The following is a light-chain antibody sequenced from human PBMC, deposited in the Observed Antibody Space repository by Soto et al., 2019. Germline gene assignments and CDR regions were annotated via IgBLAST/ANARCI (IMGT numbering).Light chain of an antibody. CDR3: QQYVISVT. CDR1: QTISRNY. Sequence: EILLTQSPGTLSLSPGERATLSCRASQTISRNYLAWYQQKPGQAPRLLIYGASNRATGIPERFTGSGSGTDFTLTISRLETQDSAMYYCQQYVISVTFGQGTRLEIK. V-gene: IGKV3-20*01. J-gene: IGKJ5*01. CDR2: GAS.